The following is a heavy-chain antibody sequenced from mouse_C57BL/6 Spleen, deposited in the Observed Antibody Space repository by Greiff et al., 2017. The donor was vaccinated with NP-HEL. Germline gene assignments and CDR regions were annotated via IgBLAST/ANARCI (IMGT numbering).Heavy chain of an antibody. V-gene: IGHV2-2*01. D-gene: IGHD1-1*01. CDR3: ARNWDYYGSGGFAY. Sequence: VKLVESGPGLVQPSQSLSITCTVSGFSLTSYGVHWVRQSPGKGLEWLGVIWSGGSTDYNAAFISRLSISKDNSKSQVFFKMNSLQADDTAIYYCARNWDYYGSGGFAYWGQGTLVTVSA. CDR1: GFSLTSYG. J-gene: IGHJ3*01. CDR2: IWSGGST.